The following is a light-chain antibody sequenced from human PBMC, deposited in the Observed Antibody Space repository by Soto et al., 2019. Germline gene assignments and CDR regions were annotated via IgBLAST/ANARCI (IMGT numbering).Light chain of an antibody. J-gene: IGKJ5*01. V-gene: IGKV3-20*01. CDR3: QLYGISPH. CDR1: QSVSSSY. CDR2: ASS. Sequence: EIVLTHSPGTLSLSPGERATLSCRASQSVSSSYLAWYQHKPGQAPRLLIYASSNRATGIPDRFSGSASGTDFTLTINRLEPEDFAVYYCQLYGISPHLGQGTRLEIK.